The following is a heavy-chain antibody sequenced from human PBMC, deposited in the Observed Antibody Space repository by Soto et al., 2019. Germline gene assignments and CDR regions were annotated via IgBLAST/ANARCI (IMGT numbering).Heavy chain of an antibody. Sequence: PGGSLRLSCAASGFPFSSYSMNWVRQAPGKGLEWVSYISSSSSTIYYADSVKGRFTISRDNAKNSLYLQMNSLRAEDTAIYYCARDDEGGSYCDLGYWGQGTLVTVSS. J-gene: IGHJ4*02. CDR1: GFPFSSYS. D-gene: IGHD3-10*01. V-gene: IGHV3-48*01. CDR3: ARDDEGGSYCDLGY. CDR2: ISSSSSTI.